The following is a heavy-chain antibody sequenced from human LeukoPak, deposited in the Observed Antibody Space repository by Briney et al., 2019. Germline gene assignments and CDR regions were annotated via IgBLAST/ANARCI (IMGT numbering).Heavy chain of an antibody. V-gene: IGHV4-61*01. CDR1: GGSVTSGSHY. CDR3: AGVQSQNYYAMDV. CDR2: IYYSGNA. Sequence: SETLSLTCTVSGGSVTSGSHYWSWVRQPPGRGLEWIGNIYYSGNANYNPSLKSRVTMSVDWSKNQLSLKLSSVTAADTAVYYCAGVQSQNYYAMDVWGPGTPVTVSS. J-gene: IGHJ6*02.